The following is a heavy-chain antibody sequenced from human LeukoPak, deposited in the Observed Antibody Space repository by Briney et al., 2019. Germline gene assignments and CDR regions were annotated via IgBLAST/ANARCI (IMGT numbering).Heavy chain of an antibody. J-gene: IGHJ4*02. V-gene: IGHV4-34*01. CDR1: GGSFSGYY. CDR2: INHSGST. Sequence: SETLSLTCAVYGGSFSGYYWSWIRQPPGKGLEWIEEINHSGSTNYNPSLKSRVTISVDTSKNQFSLKLSSVTAADTAVYYCARTTVTQYYFDYWGQGTLVTVSS. CDR3: ARTTVTQYYFDY. D-gene: IGHD4-17*01.